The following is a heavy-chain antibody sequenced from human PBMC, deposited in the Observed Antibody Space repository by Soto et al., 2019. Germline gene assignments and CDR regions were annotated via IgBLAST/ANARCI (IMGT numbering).Heavy chain of an antibody. J-gene: IGHJ4*02. Sequence: SETLSLTCTVSGGSVSRGSYYWSWIRQPPGKGLEWIGYIYYSGSTNYNPSLKSRVTISVDTYKNQFSLKLSSVTAADTAVYYCARDLKGYGGFDYWGQGTLVTVSS. CDR1: GGSVSRGSYY. CDR2: IYYSGST. V-gene: IGHV4-61*01. D-gene: IGHD4-17*01. CDR3: ARDLKGYGGFDY.